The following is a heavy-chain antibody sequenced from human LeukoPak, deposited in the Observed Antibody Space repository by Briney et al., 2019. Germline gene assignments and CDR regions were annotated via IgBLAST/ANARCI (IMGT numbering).Heavy chain of an antibody. D-gene: IGHD6-13*01. V-gene: IGHV3-23*01. CDR1: GFTFSSYA. Sequence: GGSLRLSCAATGFTFSSYAMSWVRQAPGKGLEWVSAISGSGGSTYYADSVKGRFTISRDNSKNTLYLQMNSLRAEDTAVYYCAKDPHTGPSSWYFGYWGQGTLVTVSS. CDR2: ISGSGGST. CDR3: AKDPHTGPSSWYFGY. J-gene: IGHJ4*02.